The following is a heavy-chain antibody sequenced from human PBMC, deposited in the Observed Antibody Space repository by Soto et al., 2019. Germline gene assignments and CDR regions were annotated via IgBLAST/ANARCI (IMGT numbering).Heavy chain of an antibody. D-gene: IGHD2-15*01. CDR3: ARASNHLGYCSGGSCYVHYYYYMDV. V-gene: IGHV4-34*01. Sequence: SETLSLTCAVYGGSFSGYYWSWIRQPPGKGLEWIGEINHSGSTNYNPSLKSRVTISVDTSKNQFSLKLSSVTAADTAVYYCARASNHLGYCSGGSCYVHYYYYMDVWGKGTTVTVSS. CDR1: GGSFSGYY. CDR2: INHSGST. J-gene: IGHJ6*03.